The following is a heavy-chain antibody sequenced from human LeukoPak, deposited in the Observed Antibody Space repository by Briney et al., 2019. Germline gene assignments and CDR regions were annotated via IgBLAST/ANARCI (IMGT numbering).Heavy chain of an antibody. V-gene: IGHV4-4*07. D-gene: IGHD6-6*01. Sequence: SETLSLTCTVSGGSISNYYWSWIGQPAGKGLEWIGRIYTSGSTNYNPSPESRVTMSVDTSKNQFSLKLDSVTAADTAVYYCARDVRRSSSSSNSYYYYMDVWGKGTTVTVSS. CDR1: GGSISNYY. CDR3: ARDVRRSSSSSNSYYYYMDV. CDR2: IYTSGST. J-gene: IGHJ6*03.